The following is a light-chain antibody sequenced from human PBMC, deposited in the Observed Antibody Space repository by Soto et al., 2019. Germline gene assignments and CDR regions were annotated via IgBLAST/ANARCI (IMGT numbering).Light chain of an antibody. CDR1: SGDVGGYNY. CDR2: DVT. CDR3: SSYTSSTTFV. V-gene: IGLV2-14*03. J-gene: IGLJ1*01. Sequence: QSALPQPASVSWAPGQSITISCTGTSGDVGGYNYVSWYQQHPGKAPKLMISDVTNRPSGVSNRFSGSKSGNTASLTISGLQAEDEAEYYCSSYTSSTTFVFGTGTKVTVL.